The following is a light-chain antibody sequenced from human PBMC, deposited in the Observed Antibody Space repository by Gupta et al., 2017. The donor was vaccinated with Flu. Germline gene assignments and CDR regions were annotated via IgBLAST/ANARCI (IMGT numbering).Light chain of an antibody. CDR2: LTDDGRN. V-gene: IGLV4-69*01. Sequence: QLVLTQSPSASASLGASVKLTCTLSSSHSRYAIAWHQQRPEKGPRYLMKLTDDGRNTRGDGIPDRFSGSSSGAERYLTISSLQSDEEADYYCQTWGGGIVVVGGGTKLTVL. CDR1: SSHSRYA. J-gene: IGLJ2*01. CDR3: QTWGGGIVV.